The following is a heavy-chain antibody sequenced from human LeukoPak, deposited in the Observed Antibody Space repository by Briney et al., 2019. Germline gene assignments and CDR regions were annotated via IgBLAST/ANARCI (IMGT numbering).Heavy chain of an antibody. J-gene: IGHJ4*02. CDR3: ASVDPLNGSYFDY. D-gene: IGHD3/OR15-3a*01. V-gene: IGHV4-61*10. CDR2: IYVSGGT. Sequence: SETLSLTCSVSGGSINSGSYSWTWIRQPAGKGLEWIGRIYVSGGTNYNPSLKSRVTISVDTSKNQFSLKLSSVTAADTAVYYCASVDPLNGSYFDYWGQGTLVTVSS. CDR1: GGSINSGSYS.